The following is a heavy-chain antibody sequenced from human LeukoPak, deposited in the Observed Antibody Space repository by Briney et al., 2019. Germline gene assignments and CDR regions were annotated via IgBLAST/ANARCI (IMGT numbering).Heavy chain of an antibody. CDR1: GYTFTSYD. J-gene: IGHJ5*02. CDR3: ARGKGGTGGSNWFDP. D-gene: IGHD2-8*02. Sequence: ASVKVSCKASGYTFTSYDINWVRQATGQGLEWMGWINPNSGGTNYAQKFQGRVTMTRDTSISTAYMELSRLRSDDTAVYYCARGKGGTGGSNWFDPWGQGTLVTVSS. CDR2: INPNSGGT. V-gene: IGHV1-2*02.